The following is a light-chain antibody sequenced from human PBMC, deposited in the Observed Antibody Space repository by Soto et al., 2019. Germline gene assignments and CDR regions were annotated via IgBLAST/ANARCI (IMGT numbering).Light chain of an antibody. Sequence: EIVVTQSPGILSVSPGDRATLSCRASQSVGRNLAWYQQKPGQAPTLLIYAASTRATGLPASFSGSGSGTEFTLIISSLQSEDFAVYYCQEYSKWPLFTFGPGTRVDIK. CDR1: QSVGRN. CDR2: AAS. CDR3: QEYSKWPLFT. J-gene: IGKJ3*01. V-gene: IGKV3-15*01.